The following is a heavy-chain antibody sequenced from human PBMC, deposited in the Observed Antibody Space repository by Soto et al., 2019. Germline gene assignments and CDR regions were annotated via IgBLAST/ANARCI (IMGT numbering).Heavy chain of an antibody. V-gene: IGHV3-48*03. CDR2: INTAGTTK. CDR1: GFTFSNFE. D-gene: IGHD2-2*01. CDR3: ARAECSTPTCLTAYYSYGLDV. J-gene: IGHJ6*02. Sequence: GGSLRLSFAPSGFTFSNFEMHWVRQAPGKGLEWVSYINTAGTTKYYAESVKGRFTISRDNARNSLFLQMNSLRAEDTAVYYCARAECSTPTCLTAYYSYGLDVWGQGTPVTVSS.